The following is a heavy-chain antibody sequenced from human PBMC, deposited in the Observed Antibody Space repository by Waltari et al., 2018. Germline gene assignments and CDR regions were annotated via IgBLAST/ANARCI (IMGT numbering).Heavy chain of an antibody. V-gene: IGHV4-34*01. Sequence: QVQLQQWGAGLLKPSETLSLTCAVYGGSFSGYYWSWIRKPPGKGLEWIGEINHSGSTNYNPSLKSRVTISVDTSKNQFSLKLSSVTAADTAVYYCARGGVGAYYYYYGMDVWGQGTTVTVSS. CDR1: GGSFSGYY. D-gene: IGHD1-26*01. J-gene: IGHJ6*02. CDR2: INHSGST. CDR3: ARGGVGAYYYYYGMDV.